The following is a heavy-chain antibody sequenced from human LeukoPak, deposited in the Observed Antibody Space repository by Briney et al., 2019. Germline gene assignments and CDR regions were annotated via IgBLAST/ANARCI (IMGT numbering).Heavy chain of an antibody. D-gene: IGHD1-26*01. V-gene: IGHV3-21*01. CDR3: ARDKVGAIDY. CDR1: GFTFSSYS. J-gene: IGHJ4*02. Sequence: GGSLRLSCAASGFTFSSYSMNWVRQAPGKGLEWVSSISSSSSYIYYADSVRGRFTISRDNAKNSLYLQMNSLRAEDTAVYYCARDKVGAIDYWGQGTLVTVSS. CDR2: ISSSSSYI.